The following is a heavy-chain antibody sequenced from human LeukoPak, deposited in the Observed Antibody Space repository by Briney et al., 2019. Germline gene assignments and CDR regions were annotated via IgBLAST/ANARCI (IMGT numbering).Heavy chain of an antibody. J-gene: IGHJ4*02. CDR3: ARASPVGGLPTIGLLDS. D-gene: IGHD3-16*01. V-gene: IGHV6-1*01. Sequence: SQTLSLTCAISGGSVSSNSAAWNWIRQSPSRGLEWLGRTYYRSKWENDYALSVESRISINPDTSKNQFSLQLRSVTPEDTAVYYCARASPVGGLPTIGLLDSWGQGTLVTVSS. CDR2: TYYRSKWEN. CDR1: GGSVSSNSAA.